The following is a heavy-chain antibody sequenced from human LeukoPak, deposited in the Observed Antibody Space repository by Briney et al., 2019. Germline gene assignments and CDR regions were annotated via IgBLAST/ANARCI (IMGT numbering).Heavy chain of an antibody. CDR2: IRYDGSNK. CDR1: GFTFSSYG. CDR3: AKDPRREGAEYSNWFDP. Sequence: PGGSLRLSCAASGFTFSSYGMHWVRQAPGKGLEWVAFIRYDGSNKYYADSVKGRFTISRDNSKNTLYLQMNSLRAEDTAVYYCAKDPRREGAEYSNWFDPWGQGTLVTVSS. V-gene: IGHV3-30*02. J-gene: IGHJ5*02. D-gene: IGHD2/OR15-2a*01.